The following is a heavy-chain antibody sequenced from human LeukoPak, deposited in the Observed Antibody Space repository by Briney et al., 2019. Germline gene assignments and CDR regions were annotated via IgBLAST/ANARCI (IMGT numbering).Heavy chain of an antibody. D-gene: IGHD2-2*01. V-gene: IGHV5-51*01. CDR3: ARLRRGVVVPAAFDY. J-gene: IGHJ4*02. CDR2: SYSGDSDT. CDR1: GYSATSYW. Sequence: GESLEISCKGSGYSATSYWIGRVRQIPGKGLEWMGISYSGDSDTRYSPSFQGQVTISADKSISTAYLQWSSLKASDTAMYYCARLRRGVVVPAAFDYWGQGTLVTVSS.